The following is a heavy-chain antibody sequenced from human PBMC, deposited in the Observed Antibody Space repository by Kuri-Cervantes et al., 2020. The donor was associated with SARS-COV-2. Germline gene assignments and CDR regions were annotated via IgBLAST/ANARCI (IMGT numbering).Heavy chain of an antibody. Sequence: ASVKVSCKSSGLTFVNYAMHWVRQAPGQRLEWMGWINAGNGNTNYAQKLQGRVTMTTDTSTSTAYMELKSLRSDDTAVYYCARDRDYYDSGGYWGQGTLVTVSS. J-gene: IGHJ4*02. V-gene: IGHV1-3*01. CDR2: INAGNGNT. CDR3: ARDRDYYDSGGY. D-gene: IGHD3-22*01. CDR1: GLTFVNYA.